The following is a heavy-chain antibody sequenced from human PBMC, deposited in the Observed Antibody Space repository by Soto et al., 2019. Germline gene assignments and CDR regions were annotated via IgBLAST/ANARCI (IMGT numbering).Heavy chain of an antibody. J-gene: IGHJ6*02. CDR2: ISFDGTKK. Sequence: SLRLSCAASGFTFNIYALHWVRQAPGKGLEWVAVISFDGTKKYYSDSVKGRFTISRDNLKNTLYLQMNNLRVEDAALYFCAREDDYGYRYINYGLDVWGQGTTGTVSS. D-gene: IGHD4-17*01. CDR1: GFTFNIYA. V-gene: IGHV3-30-3*01. CDR3: AREDDYGYRYINYGLDV.